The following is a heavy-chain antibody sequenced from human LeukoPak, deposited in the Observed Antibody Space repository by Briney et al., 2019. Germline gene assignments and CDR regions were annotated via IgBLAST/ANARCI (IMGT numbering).Heavy chain of an antibody. CDR3: AKDLGLDTAMVNFDY. V-gene: IGHV3-43*02. D-gene: IGHD5-18*01. CDR1: GFTFDDYA. Sequence: GGSLRLSCEASGFTFDDYAMHWVRQAPGKGLEWVSLISGNGGSTYYADSVKGRFTISRENSKNSLYLQMNSLMTEDTALYYCAKDLGLDTAMVNFDYWGQGTLVTVSS. CDR2: ISGNGGST. J-gene: IGHJ4*02.